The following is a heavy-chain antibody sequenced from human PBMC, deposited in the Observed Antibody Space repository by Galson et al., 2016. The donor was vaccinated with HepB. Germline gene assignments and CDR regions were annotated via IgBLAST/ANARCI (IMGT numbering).Heavy chain of an antibody. J-gene: IGHJ4*02. V-gene: IGHV3-48*01. D-gene: IGHD3-3*01. Sequence: SLRLSCAASGFTFSTFGMNWVRQAPGQGLEWVSYISSGSSPIHYADSVRGQVTISADKSISTAYLQWSSLKASDTAMYYCARQRSGLSSKYLDYWGQGTLVTVSS. CDR2: ISSGSSPI. CDR3: ARQRSGLSSKYLDY. CDR1: GFTFSTFG.